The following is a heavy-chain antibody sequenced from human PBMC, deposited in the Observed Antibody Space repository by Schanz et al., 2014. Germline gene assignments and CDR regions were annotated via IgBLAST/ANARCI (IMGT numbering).Heavy chain of an antibody. CDR2: INPNSGGT. V-gene: IGHV1-2*02. D-gene: IGHD3-3*01. CDR3: ARESVSRTRLFDP. J-gene: IGHJ5*02. Sequence: QLVQSGSEFRKPGASVKVSCKTSGYSFSTYAMNWVRQAPGQGLEWMGWINPNSGGTNYAEKFQGRVTMTRDTSINTVYMELSTLTSDDTAVYYCARESVSRTRLFDPWGQGTLVTVSS. CDR1: GYSFSTYA.